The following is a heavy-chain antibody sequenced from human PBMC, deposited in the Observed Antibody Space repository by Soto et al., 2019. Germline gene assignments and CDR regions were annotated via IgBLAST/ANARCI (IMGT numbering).Heavy chain of an antibody. CDR3: ARSHTAMV. V-gene: IGHV1-2*02. CDR1: GYTFTGYY. Sequence: QVQLVQSGAEVKKPGASVKVSCKASGYTFTGYYMHWVRQAPGQGLEWMGWINPNSGGTNYAQKCQGGVTVTRATSISPADMELSMLGSDATAVYCCARSHTAMVWGQGTLVTVSS. J-gene: IGHJ4*02. CDR2: INPNSGGT. D-gene: IGHD5-18*01.